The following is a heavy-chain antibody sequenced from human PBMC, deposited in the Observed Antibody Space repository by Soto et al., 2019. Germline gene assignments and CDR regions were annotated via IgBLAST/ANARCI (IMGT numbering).Heavy chain of an antibody. V-gene: IGHV3-30*18. CDR1: GFTFSSYV. CDR2: ISYDGSEK. J-gene: IGHJ6*03. D-gene: IGHD2-2*01. Sequence: QVQLVESGGGVVQPGRSLRLSCAASGFTFSSYVMHWVRQAPGKGLEWVTLISYDGSEKYYADSVRGGFTISRDNSKNTLYLQMSSLRAEDTAVYYCAKAGEEQLLDYYYYMYVWGKGTTVTVSS. CDR3: AKAGEEQLLDYYYYMYV.